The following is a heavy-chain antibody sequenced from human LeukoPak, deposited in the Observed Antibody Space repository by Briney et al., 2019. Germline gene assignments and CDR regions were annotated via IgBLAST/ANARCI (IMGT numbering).Heavy chain of an antibody. CDR3: ARVLPVPYLLDS. D-gene: IGHD2/OR15-2a*01. CDR1: GHSTTRGYY. J-gene: IGHJ4*02. Sequence: SETLSLTCAISGHSTTRGYYWDWFRQSPGKGLEWIATFFQSEKSFYNASLKSRVIMSLDTSKSQFSLNLTSVTAADTAVYYCARVLPVPYLLDSWGQGTHVTVSS. V-gene: IGHV4-38-2*01. CDR2: FFQSEKS.